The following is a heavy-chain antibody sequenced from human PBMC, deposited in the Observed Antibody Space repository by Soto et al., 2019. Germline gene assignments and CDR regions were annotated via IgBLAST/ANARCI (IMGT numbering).Heavy chain of an antibody. CDR1: GCSVASNSAA. Sequence: PSHTLSLTCAVSGCSVASNSAAWNWIRQCPSRGLERLGRTYYRSKWYNDYAVSVKSRITINPDTSKNQFSLQLNSVTPEDTAVYYCARAAARYYYYYGMDVWGQGTTVTVSS. V-gene: IGHV6-1*01. CDR2: TYYRSKWYN. J-gene: IGHJ6*02. D-gene: IGHD6-6*01. CDR3: ARAAARYYYYYGMDV.